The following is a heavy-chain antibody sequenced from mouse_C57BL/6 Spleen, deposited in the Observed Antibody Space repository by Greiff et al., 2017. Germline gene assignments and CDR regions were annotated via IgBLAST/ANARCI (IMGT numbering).Heavy chain of an antibody. CDR2: IWGGGST. D-gene: IGHD3-2*02. V-gene: IGHV2-9*01. CDR1: GSSLTSYG. J-gene: IGHJ4*01. CDR3: AKRKAQAYGGYAVGY. Sequence: VQLVESGPGLVAPSQSLSITFSVSGSSLTSYGVYWVRQPPGKGLEWLGVIWGGGSTNYNSAHMSRLSISKDNTKSQVFLRMNSLQKDDTAMYYGAKRKAQAYGGYAVGYWGQGASVTVAS.